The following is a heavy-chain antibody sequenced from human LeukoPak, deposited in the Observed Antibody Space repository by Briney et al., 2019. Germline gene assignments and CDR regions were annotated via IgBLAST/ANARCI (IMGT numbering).Heavy chain of an antibody. CDR2: ISYDGSNK. J-gene: IGHJ1*01. Sequence: GGSLRLSCAASGFTFSSYGMHWVRQAPGKGLEWVAVISYDGSNKYYADSVKGRFTISRDNSKNTLYLQMNSLRAEDTAVYYCAKAGDYYDSSGYKYFQHWGQGTLVTVSS. V-gene: IGHV3-30*18. CDR1: GFTFSSYG. D-gene: IGHD3-22*01. CDR3: AKAGDYYDSSGYKYFQH.